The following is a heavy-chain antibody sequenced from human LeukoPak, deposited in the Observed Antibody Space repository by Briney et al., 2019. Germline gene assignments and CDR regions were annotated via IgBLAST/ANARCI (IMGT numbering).Heavy chain of an antibody. V-gene: IGHV3-11*01. D-gene: IGHD5-24*01. CDR1: GFTFSDYY. J-gene: IGHJ4*02. CDR2: ISTSGSTI. CDR3: ARDGDGYNYKLDY. Sequence: PGGSLRLSCAASGFTFSDYYMSWIRQAPGKGLEWISCISTSGSTIFYADSVKGRFTISRDNAKNSLYLQMNSLRAEDTAVYYCARDGDGYNYKLDYWGQGTLVTVSS.